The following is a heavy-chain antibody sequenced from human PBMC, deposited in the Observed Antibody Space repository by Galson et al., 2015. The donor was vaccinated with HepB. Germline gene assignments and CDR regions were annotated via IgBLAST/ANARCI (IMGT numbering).Heavy chain of an antibody. CDR1: GFTFSPYW. D-gene: IGHD4-17*01. CDR3: VRDGDIGDYALDY. CDR2: INADGSST. J-gene: IGHJ4*02. V-gene: IGHV3-74*01. Sequence: LRLSCAASGFTFSPYWMHCVRQVPGKGLVWVSRINADGSSTTYADSVKGRFTISRDNAKNTLYLEMNSLRAEDTGVYYCVRDGDIGDYALDYWGPGILVTVSS.